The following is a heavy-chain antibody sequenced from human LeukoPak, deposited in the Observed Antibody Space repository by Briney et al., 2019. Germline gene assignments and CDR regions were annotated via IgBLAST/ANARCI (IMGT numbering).Heavy chain of an antibody. Sequence: QTGGSLRLSCAASGFTFSSYAMSWVRQAPGKGLEWVSGISGSGSSTYYADSVKGRFTISRDNSKNTLYLQMDSLRVEDTAVYYCANRRLITSDSFAYWGQGTLVTVSS. CDR1: GFTFSSYA. CDR3: ANRRLITSDSFAY. D-gene: IGHD3-22*01. V-gene: IGHV3-23*01. CDR2: ISGSGSST. J-gene: IGHJ4*02.